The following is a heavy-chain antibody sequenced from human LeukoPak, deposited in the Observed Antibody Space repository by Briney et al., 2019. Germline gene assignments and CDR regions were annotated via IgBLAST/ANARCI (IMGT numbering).Heavy chain of an antibody. J-gene: IGHJ5*02. CDR2: IRYDGSNK. CDR3: AKEPYDFWSGYYTGGGWFDP. V-gene: IGHV3-30*02. Sequence: GGSLRLSCAASGVTFSSYGMHWVRQAPGKGLEWVAFIRYDGSNKYYADSVKGRFTISRDNSKNTLYLQMNSLRAEDTAVYYCAKEPYDFWSGYYTGGGWFDPWGQGTLVTVSS. CDR1: GVTFSSYG. D-gene: IGHD3-3*01.